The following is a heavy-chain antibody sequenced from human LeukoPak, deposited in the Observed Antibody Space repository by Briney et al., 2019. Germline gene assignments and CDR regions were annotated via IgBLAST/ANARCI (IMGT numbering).Heavy chain of an antibody. V-gene: IGHV3-33*01. CDR3: AAPQYSGSGHDS. CDR2: MWFDESSH. Sequence: GGSLRLSCAASGITFTNYGLHWFCQAPGKGLEWVAVMWFDESSHYYADSVKGRFTISRDNSKNTLYLQMNSLRAEDTAVYYCAAPQYSGSGHDSWGQGTLVTVSS. D-gene: IGHD5-12*01. CDR1: GITFTNYG. J-gene: IGHJ4*02.